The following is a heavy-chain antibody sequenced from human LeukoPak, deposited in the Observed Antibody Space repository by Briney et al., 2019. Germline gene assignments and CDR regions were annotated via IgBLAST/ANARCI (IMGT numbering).Heavy chain of an antibody. CDR1: GASISSYY. CDR2: IYYSGST. CDR3: ARQMRWSKVLDAFDI. V-gene: IGHV4-39*01. Sequence: PSETLSLTCTVSGASISSYYWSWIRQPPGKGLEWIGSIYYSGSTYYNPSLKSRVTISVDTSKNQFSLKLSSVTAADTAVYYCARQMRWSKVLDAFDIWGQGTMVTVSS. J-gene: IGHJ3*02. D-gene: IGHD2-15*01.